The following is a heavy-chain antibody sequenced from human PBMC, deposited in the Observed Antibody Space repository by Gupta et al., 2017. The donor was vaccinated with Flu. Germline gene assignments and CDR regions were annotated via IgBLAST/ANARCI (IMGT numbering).Heavy chain of an antibody. V-gene: IGHV3-64*01. CDR1: GFTFSSYA. J-gene: IGHJ4*02. D-gene: IGHD1-26*01. Sequence: EVQLVESGGGLVQPGGSLRLSCAASGFTFSSYAMHWVRQAPGKGLEYVSAISSNGGSTYYANSVKGRFTISRDNSKNTLYLQMGSLRAEDMAVYYCARRRNGGATHFDYWGQGTLVTVSS. CDR3: ARRRNGGATHFDY. CDR2: ISSNGGST.